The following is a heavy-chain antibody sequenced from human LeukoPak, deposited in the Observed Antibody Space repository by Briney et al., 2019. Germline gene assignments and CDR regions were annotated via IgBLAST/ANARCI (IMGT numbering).Heavy chain of an antibody. CDR1: AYTFTSYG. J-gene: IGHJ4*02. V-gene: IGHV1-18*01. CDR3: ARDVRRSGYCSGGSCYSSLGY. Sequence: ASVKVSCKASAYTFTSYGISWVRQAPGQGLEWMGWISAYNGNTNYAQKLQGRVTMTTDTSTSPAYMELRSLRSDDTAVYYCARDVRRSGYCSGGSCYSSLGYWGQGTLVTVSS. D-gene: IGHD2-15*01. CDR2: ISAYNGNT.